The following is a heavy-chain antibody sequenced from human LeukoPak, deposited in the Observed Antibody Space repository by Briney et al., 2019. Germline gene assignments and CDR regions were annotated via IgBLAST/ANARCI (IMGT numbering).Heavy chain of an antibody. CDR2: INPSGGST. J-gene: IGHJ4*02. D-gene: IGHD6-19*01. Sequence: ASVKVSCKASGYTFISYYMHWVRPAPGQGLEWMGIINPSGGSTSYAQKFQGRVTMTRDTSTSTVYMELSSLRSEDTAVYYCARARYSSGWYVYWGQGTLVTVSS. V-gene: IGHV1-46*01. CDR1: GYTFISYY. CDR3: ARARYSSGWYVY.